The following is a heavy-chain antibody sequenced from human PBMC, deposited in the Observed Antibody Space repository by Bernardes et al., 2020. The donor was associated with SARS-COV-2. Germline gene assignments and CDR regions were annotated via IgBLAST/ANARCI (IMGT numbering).Heavy chain of an antibody. D-gene: IGHD6-19*01. V-gene: IGHV1-69*13. J-gene: IGHJ4*02. Sequence: SVKVSCKASGGTFTNYFNYLVTWVRQAPGQGLEWMGGIIPVLRTTNYAQKFQGRVTITADEPTNTVFMELTRLRSDDTAVYYCATERVAGMKRFDYWGQGTLVTVSS. CDR2: IIPVLRTT. CDR1: GGTFTNYFN. CDR3: ATERVAGMKRFDY.